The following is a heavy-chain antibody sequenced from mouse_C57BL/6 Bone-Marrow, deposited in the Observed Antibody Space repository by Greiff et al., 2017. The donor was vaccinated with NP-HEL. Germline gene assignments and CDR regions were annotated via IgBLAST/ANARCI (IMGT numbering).Heavy chain of an antibody. V-gene: IGHV3-8*01. J-gene: IGHJ1*03. D-gene: IGHD1-1*01. Sequence: EVKLVESGPGLAKPSQTLSLTCSVTGYSITSDYWNWIRKFPGNKLEYMGYISYSGSNYYNPSLKSRISITRDTSKNQYYLQLNSVTTEDTATYYCARGGRVYYYGHWYFDVWGTGTTVTVSS. CDR3: ARGGRVYYYGHWYFDV. CDR1: GYSITSDY. CDR2: ISYSGSN.